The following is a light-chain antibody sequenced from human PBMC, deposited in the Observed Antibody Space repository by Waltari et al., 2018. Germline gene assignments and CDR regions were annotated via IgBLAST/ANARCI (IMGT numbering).Light chain of an antibody. Sequence: QSVLTQPPSVSAAPGQRVTISCYGGSPNIGHNYVTWYRQSPGTAPKLLIYENSERPSGIPGRFSGSKSGTSATLDITGLQAGDEADYYCGTWDSSLSGAVFGGGTHLTVL. CDR1: SPNIGHNY. CDR3: GTWDSSLSGAV. V-gene: IGLV1-51*02. J-gene: IGLJ7*01. CDR2: ENS.